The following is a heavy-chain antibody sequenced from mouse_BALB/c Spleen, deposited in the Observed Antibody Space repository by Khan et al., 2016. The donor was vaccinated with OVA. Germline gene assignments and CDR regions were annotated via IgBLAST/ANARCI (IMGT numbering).Heavy chain of an antibody. CDR2: INTYTGEP. Sequence: QVQLQQSGPEPKKPGETVKISCKASGYTFTNHGMNWVKQAPGKGLKWMGWINTYTGEPTYADDFKGRFAFSLETSASTAYLQINNLKNEDMATYFCARGYLYFDVWGAGTTVTVSS. CDR3: ARGYLYFDV. J-gene: IGHJ1*01. V-gene: IGHV9-1*02. CDR1: GYTFTNHG.